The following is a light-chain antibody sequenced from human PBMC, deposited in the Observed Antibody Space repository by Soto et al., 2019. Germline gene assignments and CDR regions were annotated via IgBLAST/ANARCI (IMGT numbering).Light chain of an antibody. V-gene: IGKV1-5*03. CDR2: TAS. CDR1: QSISSR. CDR3: QHYNSYSEA. J-gene: IGKJ1*01. Sequence: EIQMTQSPSTVSTSVGDRVTITCRASQSISSRLAWYQQTPGRAPKLLIHTASTIQREVPSRFSVSGSGTDFTLTISSLQPEDFATYYCQHYNSYSEAFGQGTKVDMK.